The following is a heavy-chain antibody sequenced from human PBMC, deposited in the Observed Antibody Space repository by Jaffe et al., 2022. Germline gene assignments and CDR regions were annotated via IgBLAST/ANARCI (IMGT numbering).Heavy chain of an antibody. Sequence: QVQLVESGGGVVQPGGSLRLSCAASGFTFSSYGMHWVRQAPGKGLEWVAFIRYDGSNKYYADSVKGRFTISRDNSKNTLYLQMNSLRAEDTAVYYCAKDRGDSSGIPSFWGQGTLVTVSS. D-gene: IGHD3-22*01. CDR3: AKDRGDSSGIPSF. V-gene: IGHV3-30*02. CDR1: GFTFSSYG. J-gene: IGHJ4*02. CDR2: IRYDGSNK.